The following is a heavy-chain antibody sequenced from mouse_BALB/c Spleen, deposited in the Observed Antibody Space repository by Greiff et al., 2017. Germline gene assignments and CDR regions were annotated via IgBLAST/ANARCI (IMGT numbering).Heavy chain of an antibody. V-gene: IGHV5-12-1*01. CDR2: ISSGGGST. CDR1: GFAFSSYD. Sequence: EVMLVESGGGLVKPGGSLKLSCAASGFAFSSYDMSWVRQTPEKRLEWVAYISSGGGSTYYPDTVKGRFTISRDNAKNTLYLQMSSLKSEDTAMYYCARHGDYFDYWGQGTTLTVSS. J-gene: IGHJ2*01. CDR3: ARHGDYFDY.